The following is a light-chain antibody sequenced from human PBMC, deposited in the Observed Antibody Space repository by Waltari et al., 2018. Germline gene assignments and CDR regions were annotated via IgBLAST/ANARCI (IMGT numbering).Light chain of an antibody. V-gene: IGLV3-1*01. CDR1: RLGDKY. J-gene: IGLJ3*02. Sequence: SYELTQPPAVSVSPGQTASITCSGDRLGDKYTCWYQQKSGQFPVLVIYQDNKRPSGIPGRFSGSNSGNTATLTISGTQAMDEADYYCQAWHSSVVFGGGTKLTVL. CDR2: QDN. CDR3: QAWHSSVV.